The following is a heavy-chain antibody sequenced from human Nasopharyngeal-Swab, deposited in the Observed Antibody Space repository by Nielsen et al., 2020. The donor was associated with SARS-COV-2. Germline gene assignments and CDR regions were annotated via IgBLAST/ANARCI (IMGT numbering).Heavy chain of an antibody. CDR3: ARDLGYNWFDS. CDR1: GFTFSSYW. Sequence: GESLKISCAASGFTFSSYWMHWVRQAPGKGLGWVSLIKSDGSTTSYADSVKGRFTISRDNAKNTLYLQMNSLRAEDTSVYYCARDLGYNWFDSWGQGTLVTVSS. J-gene: IGHJ5*01. V-gene: IGHV3-74*01. CDR2: IKSDGSTT. D-gene: IGHD7-27*01.